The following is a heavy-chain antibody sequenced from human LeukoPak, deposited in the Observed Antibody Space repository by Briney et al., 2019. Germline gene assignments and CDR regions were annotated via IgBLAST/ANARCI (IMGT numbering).Heavy chain of an antibody. D-gene: IGHD6-19*01. CDR1: GFTFSSYA. J-gene: IGHJ4*02. V-gene: IGHV3-64*01. Sequence: PGGSLRLSCAASGFTFSSYAMHWVRQAPGKGLEYVSAISSNGISTYYANSVKGGFTISRDNSKNTLYLQLGSLRAEDMAVYYCGRTQYAVAGPVDNWGQGTLVTVSS. CDR2: ISSNGIST. CDR3: GRTQYAVAGPVDN.